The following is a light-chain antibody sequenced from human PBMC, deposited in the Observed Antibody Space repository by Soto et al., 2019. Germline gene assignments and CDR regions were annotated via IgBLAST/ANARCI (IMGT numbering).Light chain of an antibody. CDR2: DVT. V-gene: IGLV2-14*01. CDR3: SSYTSSSTPHV. CDR1: SSDVGGYNY. Sequence: QSVLTQPASVSGSPGQSITISCTGTSSDVGGYNYVSWYQQHPGKAPKLMIYDVTNRPSGVSNRFSGSKSGNTASLTISGLQAEDEADYYCSSYTSSSTPHVFGTGTKVTVL. J-gene: IGLJ1*01.